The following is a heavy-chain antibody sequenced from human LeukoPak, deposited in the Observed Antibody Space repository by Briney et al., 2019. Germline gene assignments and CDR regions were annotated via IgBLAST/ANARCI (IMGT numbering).Heavy chain of an antibody. J-gene: IGHJ4*02. CDR2: ISYSGST. V-gene: IGHV4-59*06. Sequence: SETLSLTCTVSGGSISSYYWSWVRQHPGRGLEWIGYISYSGSTYYNPSLKSRVTISVDTSKNQFSLKLYSVTAADTAVYYCARGGDYSNYLDYWGQGTLVTVSS. CDR1: GGSISSYY. CDR3: ARGGDYSNYLDY. D-gene: IGHD4-11*01.